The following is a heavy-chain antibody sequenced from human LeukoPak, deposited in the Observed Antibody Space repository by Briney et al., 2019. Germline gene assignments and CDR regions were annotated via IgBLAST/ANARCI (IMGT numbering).Heavy chain of an antibody. CDR3: ARDSWGNFDY. V-gene: IGHV4-61*02. CDR1: GASISSDSYY. CDR2: IYDSGST. D-gene: IGHD3-16*01. Sequence: SETLSLTCTVSGASISSDSYYWSWIRQPAGKGLQWIGRIYDSGSTNYYPSFKSRVTISIDTSKNQVSLNLTSVTAADTAVYYCARDSWGNFDYWGQGTLVTVSS. J-gene: IGHJ4*02.